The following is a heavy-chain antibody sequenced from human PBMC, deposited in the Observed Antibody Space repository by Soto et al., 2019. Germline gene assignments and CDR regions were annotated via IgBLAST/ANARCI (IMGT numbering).Heavy chain of an antibody. J-gene: IGHJ4*02. Sequence: TLSLTCAVSGASISGSYYYWAWLRQSPGKGPEWIGSVFYTGFTSYNPSLESRVSVPVDTSKSQFSLKLSAVTAADTAVYYCATSQKGYNWNYFDHWGQGALVTVSS. V-gene: IGHV4-39*01. CDR1: GASISGSYYY. D-gene: IGHD1-20*01. CDR2: VFYTGFT. CDR3: ATSQKGYNWNYFDH.